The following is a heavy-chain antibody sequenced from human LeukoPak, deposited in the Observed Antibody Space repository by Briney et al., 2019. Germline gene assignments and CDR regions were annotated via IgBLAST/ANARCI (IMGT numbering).Heavy chain of an antibody. V-gene: IGHV4-59*01. CDR1: GGSISNYY. CDR3: ARDRSEFDY. CDR2: IYYSGST. Sequence: SETLSLTCTVSGGSISNYYWSWIRQPPGKGRDWIGYIYYSGSTNYNPSIKSRVTISVDTSKNQFSLKLSSVTAADTAVYYCARDRSEFDYWGQGTLVTVSS. J-gene: IGHJ4*02.